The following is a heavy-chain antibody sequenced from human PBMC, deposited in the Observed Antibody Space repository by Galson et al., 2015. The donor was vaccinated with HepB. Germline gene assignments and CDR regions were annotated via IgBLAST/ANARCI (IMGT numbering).Heavy chain of an antibody. CDR3: TTDLMVVTGDYFDY. CDR2: IKSKTDGGTT. CDR1: GFTFSNAW. D-gene: IGHD2-21*02. V-gene: IGHV3-15*01. J-gene: IGHJ4*02. Sequence: SLRLSCAASGFTFSNAWTSWVRQAPGKGLEWVGRIKSKTDGGTTDYAAPVKGRFTISRDDSKNTLYLQMNSLKTEDTAVYYCTTDLMVVTGDYFDYWGQGTLVTVSS.